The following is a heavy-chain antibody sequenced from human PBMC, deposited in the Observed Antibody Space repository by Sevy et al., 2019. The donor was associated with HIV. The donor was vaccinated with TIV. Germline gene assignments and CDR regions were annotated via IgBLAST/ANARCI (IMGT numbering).Heavy chain of an antibody. J-gene: IGHJ3*01. D-gene: IGHD3-10*01. CDR1: GFIFSSYE. Sequence: GGSLRLSCAASGFIFSSYEMSWVRQAPGKGLEWISYIGSSGSNVYHADSVKGRFTISRENAQNLLYLQMNSLRVEDTAVYYCNRITLQGEDAFDLWGQGTMVTVSS. CDR3: NRITLQGEDAFDL. V-gene: IGHV3-48*03. CDR2: IGSSGSNV.